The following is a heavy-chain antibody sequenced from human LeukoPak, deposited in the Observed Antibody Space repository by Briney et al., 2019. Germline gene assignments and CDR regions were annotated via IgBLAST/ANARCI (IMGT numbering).Heavy chain of an antibody. CDR3: AREDAYYDILTGYYTLYYFDY. CDR2: IIPILGIA. V-gene: IGHV1-69*04. D-gene: IGHD3-9*01. CDR1: GGTFSSYT. J-gene: IGHJ4*02. Sequence: SVKVSCKASGGTFSSYTISRVRQAPGQGLEWMGRIIPILGIANYAQKFQGRVTITADKSTSTAYMELSSLRSEDTAVYYCAREDAYYDILTGYYTLYYFDYWGQGTLVTVSS.